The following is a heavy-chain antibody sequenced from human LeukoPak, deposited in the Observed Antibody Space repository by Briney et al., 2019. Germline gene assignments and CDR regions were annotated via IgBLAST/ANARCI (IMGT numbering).Heavy chain of an antibody. CDR1: EYTFTGYY. D-gene: IGHD3-3*01. Sequence: ASVKDSCKASEYTFTGYYMHWVGQAPGQGLEWMGRINPNSGGTNYAQKFQGRVTMTRDTSISTAYMELSRLRSDDTAVYYCARVGITIFGVATYAFDIWGQGTMVTVSS. J-gene: IGHJ3*02. CDR2: INPNSGGT. CDR3: ARVGITIFGVATYAFDI. V-gene: IGHV1-2*06.